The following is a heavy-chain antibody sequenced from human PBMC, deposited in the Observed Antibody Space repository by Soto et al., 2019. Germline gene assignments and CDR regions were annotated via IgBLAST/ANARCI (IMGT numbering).Heavy chain of an antibody. D-gene: IGHD3-9*01. CDR2: ISAYNGNT. Sequence: ASVKVSCKASGYTFTSYCISWVRHAPGQGLEWMGWISAYNGNTNYAQKLQGRVTMTTDTSTSTAYMELRSLRSDDTAVYYCARNFPPSYDILTGEDAFDIWGQGTMVTVSS. CDR3: ARNFPPSYDILTGEDAFDI. V-gene: IGHV1-18*01. CDR1: GYTFTSYC. J-gene: IGHJ3*02.